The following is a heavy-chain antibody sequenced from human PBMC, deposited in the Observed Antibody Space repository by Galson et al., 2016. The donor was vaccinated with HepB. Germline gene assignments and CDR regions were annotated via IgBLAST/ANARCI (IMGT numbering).Heavy chain of an antibody. J-gene: IGHJ6*04. Sequence: ETLSLTCIVPGGSISSSSYYWGWVRQPPGKGLEWIGSIYYSGTTYYNPSLKSRVTISVDTSKNQFSLKLSSVTAADTAVYYCARAYSSGWTGNYYGMDVWGKGTTVTVSS. CDR1: GGSISSSSYY. V-gene: IGHV4-39*01. CDR3: ARAYSSGWTGNYYGMDV. D-gene: IGHD6-19*01. CDR2: IYYSGTT.